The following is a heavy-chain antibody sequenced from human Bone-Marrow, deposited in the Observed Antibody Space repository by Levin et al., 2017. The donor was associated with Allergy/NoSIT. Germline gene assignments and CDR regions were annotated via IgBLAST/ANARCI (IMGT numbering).Heavy chain of an antibody. CDR1: GFTFSSYG. CDR2: ISYDGSNK. D-gene: IGHD3-10*01. Sequence: RAGGSLRLSCAASGFTFSSYGMHWVRQAPGKGLEWVAVISYDGSNKYYADSVKGRFTISRDNSKNTLYLQMNSLRAEDTAVYYCAKDFLRTDFSGTMVRGVGNWFDPWGQGTLVTVSS. CDR3: AKDFLRTDFSGTMVRGVGNWFDP. V-gene: IGHV3-30*18. J-gene: IGHJ5*02.